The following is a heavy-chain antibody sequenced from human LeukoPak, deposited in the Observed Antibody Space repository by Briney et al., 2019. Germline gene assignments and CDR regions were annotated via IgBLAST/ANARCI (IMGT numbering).Heavy chain of an antibody. CDR1: GYSISSGYY. V-gene: IGHV4-38-2*01. CDR2: IYHSGST. J-gene: IGHJ4*02. Sequence: SETLSLTCAVSGYSISSGYYWGWIRQPPGKGLERIGSIYHSGSTYYNPSLKSRVTISVDTSKNQFSLKLSSVTAADTAVYYCARHDFWSGYFFDYWGQGTLVTVSS. D-gene: IGHD3-3*01. CDR3: ARHDFWSGYFFDY.